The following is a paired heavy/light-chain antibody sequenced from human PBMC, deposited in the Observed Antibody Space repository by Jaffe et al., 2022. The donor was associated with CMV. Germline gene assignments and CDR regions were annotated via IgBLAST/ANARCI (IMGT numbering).Heavy chain of an antibody. CDR3: ARDPGRYCINGICYAPL. CDR2: IIPIVGIT. Sequence: QVQLVQSGAEVKKPGSSVKVSCKASGGTFSDYAINWVRQAPGQGLEWMGKIIPIVGITNYEQKFQGRVTITADKSASTAYMELNSLRSEDTAVYYCARDPGRYCINGICYAPLWGQGTLVTVSS. D-gene: IGHD2-8*01. J-gene: IGHJ1*01. CDR1: GGTFSDYA. V-gene: IGHV1-69*09.
Light chain of an antibody. CDR1: QSVSSSY. CDR2: GAA. CDR3: QQYGNSPET. J-gene: IGKJ2*01. Sequence: EIVLTQSPGTLSLSPGERATLSCRASQSVSSSYVAWYQQKPGQAPRLLIYGAASRATGIPDRFSGSGSRTDFTLTINRLEPEDFAVYYCQQYGNSPETFGQGTKLEIK. V-gene: IGKV3-20*01.